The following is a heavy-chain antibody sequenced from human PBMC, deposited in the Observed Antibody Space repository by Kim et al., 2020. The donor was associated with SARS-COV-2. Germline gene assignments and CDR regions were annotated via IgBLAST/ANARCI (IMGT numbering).Heavy chain of an antibody. D-gene: IGHD1-20*01. CDR3: ARGYNWNYNYYYGMDV. V-gene: IGHV4-34*01. Sequence: SLKSRVTISVDTSKNQFSLKLSSVTAADTAVYYCARGYNWNYNYYYGMDVWGQGTTVTVSS. J-gene: IGHJ6*02.